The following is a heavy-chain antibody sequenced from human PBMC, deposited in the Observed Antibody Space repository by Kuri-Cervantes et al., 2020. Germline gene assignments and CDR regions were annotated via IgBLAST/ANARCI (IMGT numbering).Heavy chain of an antibody. CDR2: MNPNSGNT. CDR3: ARDYGSEQRRYFDL. J-gene: IGHJ2*01. V-gene: IGHV1-8*01. Sequence: ASVKVSCKASGYTFTSYDINWVRQATGQGLEWMGWMNPNSGNTGYAQKFQGRVTITADESTSTAYMELSSLRSEDTAVYYCARDYGSEQRRYFDLWGRGTLVTVSS. D-gene: IGHD3-10*01. CDR1: GYTFTSYD.